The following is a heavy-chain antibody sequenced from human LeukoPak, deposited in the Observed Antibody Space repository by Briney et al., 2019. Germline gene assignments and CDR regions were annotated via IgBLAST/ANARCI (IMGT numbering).Heavy chain of an antibody. V-gene: IGHV3-15*01. CDR3: TPGGQQGDWFDP. J-gene: IGHJ5*02. D-gene: IGHD6-13*01. Sequence: GGSLRLSCAASGFTFSNAWMSWVRQAPGKGLEWVGRIKSKTDGGTTDYAAPVKGRFTISRDDSKNTLYLQMNSLKTEDTAVYYCTPGGQQGDWFDPWGQGTLVTVSS. CDR2: IKSKTDGGTT. CDR1: GFTFSNAW.